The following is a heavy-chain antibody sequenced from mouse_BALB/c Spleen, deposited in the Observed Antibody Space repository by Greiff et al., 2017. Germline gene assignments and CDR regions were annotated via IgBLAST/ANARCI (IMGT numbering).Heavy chain of an antibody. Sequence: LVKTGASVKISCKASGYSFTGYYMHWVKQSHGKSLEWIGYISCYNGATSYNQKFKGKATFTVDTSSSTAYMRFNSLTSEDSAVYYCARWDYYGSSYTFDYWGQGTTLTVSS. CDR2: ISCYNGAT. D-gene: IGHD1-1*01. CDR1: GYSFTGYY. J-gene: IGHJ2*01. CDR3: ARWDYYGSSYTFDY. V-gene: IGHV1S34*01.